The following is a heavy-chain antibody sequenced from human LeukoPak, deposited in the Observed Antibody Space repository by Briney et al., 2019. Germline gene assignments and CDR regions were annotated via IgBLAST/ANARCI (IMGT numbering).Heavy chain of an antibody. Sequence: SGPTLVKPTQTLTVTCTFSGFSLNSSGEGGGWIRQPPGKALEWLALINWDDDKRYCPSLKSRLTTTKDTSKNQVILTMTDMDPVDTATFYCAHRRQYSNYCFDYWGQGTVVTVSS. CDR2: INWDDDK. CDR3: AHRRQYSNYCFDY. J-gene: IGHJ4*02. V-gene: IGHV2-5*02. CDR1: GFSLNSSGEG. D-gene: IGHD4-11*01.